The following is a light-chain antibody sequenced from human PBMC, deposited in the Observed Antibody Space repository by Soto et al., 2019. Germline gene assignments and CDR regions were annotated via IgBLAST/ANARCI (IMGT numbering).Light chain of an antibody. CDR1: QSVNNNY. CDR3: QQYGSSHHT. Sequence: EIVLTQSPGTLSLSPGERATLSCRASQSVNNNYLAWLQEKPAQAPSLIIDGASSTATGIPDRFSGSGSGTYFTLTISRLEPEDFAVYYCQQYGSSHHTFGQGTKLEIK. V-gene: IGKV3-20*01. J-gene: IGKJ2*01. CDR2: GAS.